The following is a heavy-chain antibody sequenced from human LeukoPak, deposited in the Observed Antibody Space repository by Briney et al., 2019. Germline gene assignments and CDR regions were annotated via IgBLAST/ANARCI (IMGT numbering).Heavy chain of an antibody. D-gene: IGHD3-10*01. V-gene: IGHV4-59*01. CDR3: ARGTGSNRFDY. J-gene: IGHJ4*02. Sequence: PSETLSLTCTVSGGSISSYYWSWIRQPPEKGLEWIGYIYYSGSTNYSPSLKSRVTISVDTSKNQFSLKLSSVTAPDTAIYYCARGTGSNRFDYWGQGTLVTVSS. CDR1: GGSISSYY. CDR2: IYYSGST.